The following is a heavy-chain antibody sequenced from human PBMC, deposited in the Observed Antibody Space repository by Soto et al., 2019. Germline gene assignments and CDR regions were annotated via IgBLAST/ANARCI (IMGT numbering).Heavy chain of an antibody. D-gene: IGHD5-18*01. V-gene: IGHV3-23*01. CDR1: GFTFSSYA. J-gene: IGHJ4*02. Sequence: GGSLRLSCAASGFTFSSYAMSWVRQAPGKGLEWVSAISGSGGSTYYADSVKGRFTISRDNSKNTLYLQMNSLRAEDTAVYYCAKTTWIQLWSTKFDYWGQGTLVTVSS. CDR2: ISGSGGST. CDR3: AKTTWIQLWSTKFDY.